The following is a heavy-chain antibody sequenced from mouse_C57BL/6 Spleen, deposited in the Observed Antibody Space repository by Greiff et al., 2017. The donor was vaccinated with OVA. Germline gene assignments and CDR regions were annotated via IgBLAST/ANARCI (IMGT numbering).Heavy chain of an antibody. CDR2: IHPNSGST. D-gene: IGHD2-3*01. J-gene: IGHJ4*01. V-gene: IGHV1-64*01. CDR3: ARWDGYYGAMDY. Sequence: VKLQQPGAELVKPGASVKLSCKASGYTFTSSWMHWVKQRPGQGLEWIGMIHPNSGSTNYNEKFKSKATLTVDKSSSTAYMQLSSLTSEDSAVYYCARWDGYYGAMDYWGQGTSVTVSS. CDR1: GYTFTSSW.